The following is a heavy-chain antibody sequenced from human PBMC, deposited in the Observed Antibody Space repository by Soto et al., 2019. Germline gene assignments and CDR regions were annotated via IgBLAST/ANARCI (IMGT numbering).Heavy chain of an antibody. CDR1: GGSIGSSSYY. D-gene: IGHD2-2*03. CDR2: IYYSGST. J-gene: IGHJ4*02. V-gene: IGHV4-39*02. CDR3: AREGNLGRWIQPLDS. Sequence: SETLSLTCTVSGGSIGSSSYYWGWIRQPPGKGLEWIGSIYYSGSTYYNPSLKSRVTISVDTSKNQFSLKLSSVTAADTAVYFCAREGNLGRWIQPLDSWGQGTLVTVSS.